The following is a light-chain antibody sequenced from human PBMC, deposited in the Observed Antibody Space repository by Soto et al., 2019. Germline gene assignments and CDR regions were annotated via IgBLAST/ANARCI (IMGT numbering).Light chain of an antibody. J-gene: IGLJ2*01. CDR2: DVS. Sequence: QSVLTQPASVSGSPGQSITISCTGTSSNVGGYHYVSWYQQHPGKAPKLMIYDVSNRPSGVSNRSSGSKSGNTASLTISGLQAEDEADYYCSSYTNSGTVVFGGGTKLTVL. CDR3: SSYTNSGTVV. V-gene: IGLV2-14*03. CDR1: SSNVGGYHY.